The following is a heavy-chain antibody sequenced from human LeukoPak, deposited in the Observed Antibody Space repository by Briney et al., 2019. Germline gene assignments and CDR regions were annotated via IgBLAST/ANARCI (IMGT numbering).Heavy chain of an antibody. J-gene: IGHJ6*03. CDR2: INTNTGNP. D-gene: IGHD2-15*01. CDR1: GYTFTSYA. Sequence: ASVKVSCKASGYTFTSYAMNWVRQAPGQGLEWTGWINTNTGNPTYAQGFTGRFVFSLDTSVSTAYLQISSLKAEDTAVYYCARERYCSGGSCYSHPSMDVWGKGTTVTVSS. V-gene: IGHV7-4-1*02. CDR3: ARERYCSGGSCYSHPSMDV.